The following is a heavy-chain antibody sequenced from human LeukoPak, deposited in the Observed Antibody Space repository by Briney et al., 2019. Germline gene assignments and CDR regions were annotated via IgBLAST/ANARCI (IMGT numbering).Heavy chain of an antibody. V-gene: IGHV4-59*01. Sequence: PSETLSLTCTVSGGSISSYYWSWIRQPPGKGLEWIGYIYYSGSTNYNPSLKSRVTISVDTSKNQFSLKLSSVTAADTAVYSCARVFDFWSGYPYYYYYYMDVWGKGTTVTVSS. CDR2: IYYSGST. D-gene: IGHD3-3*01. J-gene: IGHJ6*03. CDR1: GGSISSYY. CDR3: ARVFDFWSGYPYYYYYYMDV.